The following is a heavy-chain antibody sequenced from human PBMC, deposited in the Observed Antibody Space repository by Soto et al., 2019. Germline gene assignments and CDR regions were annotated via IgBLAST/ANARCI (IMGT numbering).Heavy chain of an antibody. CDR1: GGSFSNYV. CDR3: AKCDITPLYYYYGMDV. J-gene: IGHJ6*02. CDR2: IIPIFGTA. V-gene: IGHV1-69*01. Sequence: QVQLVQSGAEVKKPGSSVKVSCKASGGSFSNYVISWVRQAPGQGLEWMGGIIPIFGTANYAQKFQGRVTITANESTSTAYMELSSLRSEDTAVYSCAKCDITPLYYYYGMDVWGQGTTVTVSS.